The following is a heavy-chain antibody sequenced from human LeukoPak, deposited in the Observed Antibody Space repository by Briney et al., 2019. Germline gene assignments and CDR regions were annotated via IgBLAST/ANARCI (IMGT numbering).Heavy chain of an antibody. CDR1: GFTFSSYW. CDR3: ARDQNYYGLDV. J-gene: IGHJ6*02. V-gene: IGHV3-30-3*01. CDR2: TSSDGSDK. Sequence: GGSLRLSCAASGFTFSSYWMSWVRQAPGKGLEWVAITSSDGSDKYYADSMKGRFTISRDNSKNTLYLQMNTLRAEDTAVYYCARDQNYYGLDVWGQGTTVTVSS.